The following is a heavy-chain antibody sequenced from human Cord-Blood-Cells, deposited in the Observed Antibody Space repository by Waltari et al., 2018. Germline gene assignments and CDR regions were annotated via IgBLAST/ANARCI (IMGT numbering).Heavy chain of an antibody. CDR1: GYSIRRGYY. V-gene: IGHV4-38-2*02. CDR2: IYHSGST. CDR3: ARDSDFWSGYYDAFDI. J-gene: IGHJ3*02. D-gene: IGHD3-3*01. Sequence: QVQLQESGPGLVKPSETLSLTCAVPGYSIRRGYYWGWIRQPPGKGLGWIGSIYHSGSTYYNPSLKSRVTISVDTSKNQFSLKLSSVTAADTAVYYCARDSDFWSGYYDAFDIWGQGTMVTVSS.